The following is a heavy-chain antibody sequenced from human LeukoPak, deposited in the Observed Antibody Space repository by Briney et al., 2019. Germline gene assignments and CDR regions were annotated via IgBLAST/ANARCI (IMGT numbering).Heavy chain of an antibody. CDR2: IYTSGST. CDR1: GGSISSYY. CDR3: ARDTPYYYDSSGPQLAAFDI. J-gene: IGHJ3*02. D-gene: IGHD3-22*01. V-gene: IGHV4-4*07. Sequence: SETLSLTCTVSGGSISSYYWSWIRQPAGKGLEWIGRIYTSGSTNYNPSLKSRVTMSVGTSKNQFSLKLSSVTAADTAVYYCARDTPYYYDSSGPQLAAFDIWGQGTMVTVSS.